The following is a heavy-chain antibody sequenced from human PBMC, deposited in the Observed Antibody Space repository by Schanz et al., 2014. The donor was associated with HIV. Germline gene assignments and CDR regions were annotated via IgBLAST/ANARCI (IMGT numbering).Heavy chain of an antibody. CDR2: INPNSGGT. CDR1: GYTFTSYY. D-gene: IGHD6-19*01. CDR3: AIPSSGWSTFDY. V-gene: IGHV1-2*02. J-gene: IGHJ4*02. Sequence: QVQLVQSGAEVQKPGASVKVSCKASGYTFTSYYMHWVRQAPGQGLEWMGWINPNSGGTNFAQKFQGRVTLTRDTSITTAYMELTTLRSDDTALYYCAIPSSGWSTFDYWGQGTLVTVSS.